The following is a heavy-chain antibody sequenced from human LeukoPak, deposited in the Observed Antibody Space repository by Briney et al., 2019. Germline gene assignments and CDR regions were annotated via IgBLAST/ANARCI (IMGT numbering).Heavy chain of an antibody. Sequence: GGSLRLSCAASGFTFSSYAMSWVRQAPGKGLEWVSGISDSGGTRYYADSVKGRFTISRDNSKNTLYLQMNNLRAEDTAVYYCARACGTTSCYVAVYWGQGTLVTVSS. CDR3: ARACGTTSCYVAVY. CDR1: GFTFSSYA. J-gene: IGHJ4*02. D-gene: IGHD2-2*01. CDR2: ISDSGGTR. V-gene: IGHV3-23*01.